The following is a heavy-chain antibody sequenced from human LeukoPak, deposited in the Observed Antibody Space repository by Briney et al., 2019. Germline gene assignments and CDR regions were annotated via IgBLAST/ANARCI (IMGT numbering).Heavy chain of an antibody. J-gene: IGHJ4*02. CDR1: GYSISSDSS. CDR2: IYHSGST. V-gene: IGHV4-38-2*02. D-gene: IGHD5-24*01. CDR3: ARGGGDGYNSVALHDY. Sequence: PSETLSLTCTVSGYSISSDSSWGWIRQPPGKGLEWIGSIYHSGSTNYNPSLKSRVTISVDTSKNQFSLKLSSVTAADTAVYYCARGGGDGYNSVALHDYWGQGTLVTVSS.